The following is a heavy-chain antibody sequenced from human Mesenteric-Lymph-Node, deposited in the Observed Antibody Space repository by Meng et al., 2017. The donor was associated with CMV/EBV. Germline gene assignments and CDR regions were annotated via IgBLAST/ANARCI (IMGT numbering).Heavy chain of an antibody. Sequence: GESLKISCAASGFAVSSHYMTWVRQAPGKGLEWVSVIYTGAITTYYADSVEGRFTISRDNSKNTVYLQMSSLRAEDTAIYYCAKDLSNVGATTSFQHWGQGTLVTVSS. D-gene: IGHD1-26*01. CDR3: AKDLSNVGATTSFQH. CDR1: GFAVSSHY. CDR2: IYTGAITT. V-gene: IGHV3-23*03. J-gene: IGHJ1*01.